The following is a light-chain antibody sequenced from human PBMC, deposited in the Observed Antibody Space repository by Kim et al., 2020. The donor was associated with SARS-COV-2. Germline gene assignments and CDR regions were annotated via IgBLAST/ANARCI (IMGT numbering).Light chain of an antibody. Sequence: SYVLTQPPSVSVAPGETTRISCGGHNIESKSVHWYQQKPGQAPVMVIHYDRDRPSGIPERFSGSNSRNTATLTISRVEAGDEADYYCQVWDGSSDHYVFGSGTKVTVL. CDR3: QVWDGSSDHYV. V-gene: IGLV3-21*04. CDR1: NIESKS. CDR2: YDR. J-gene: IGLJ1*01.